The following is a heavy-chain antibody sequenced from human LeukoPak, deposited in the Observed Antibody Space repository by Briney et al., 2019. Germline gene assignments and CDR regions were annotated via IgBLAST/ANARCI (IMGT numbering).Heavy chain of an antibody. CDR1: GFTVGDYA. D-gene: IGHD5-12*01. J-gene: IGHJ4*02. CDR3: TNLYSGYDFVDY. V-gene: IGHV3-49*03. Sequence: GGSLRLSCTASGFTVGDYAMSWFRQAPGKGLEWVGFIRSKAYGGTTEYAASVKGRFTISRDDSKSIAYLQMNRLKTEDTAVYYCTNLYSGYDFVDYWGQGTLVTVPS. CDR2: IRSKAYGGTT.